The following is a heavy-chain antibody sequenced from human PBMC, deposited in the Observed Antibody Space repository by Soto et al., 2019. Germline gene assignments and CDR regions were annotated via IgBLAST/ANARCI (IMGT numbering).Heavy chain of an antibody. Sequence: PWGSLRLSCTASVFAFSSYGMHWVRQSPDKGLEWVAVISYDGSDSLDGSHKYYADPVKGRFTISRDNSINTLYLQMDSLRVDDTAVYYCARPGRNFWSGRYYFDYWGQGTLVTVSS. V-gene: IGHV3-30*03. CDR3: ARPGRNFWSGRYYFDY. J-gene: IGHJ4*02. D-gene: IGHD3-3*01. CDR1: VFAFSSYG. CDR2: ISYDGSDSLDGSHK.